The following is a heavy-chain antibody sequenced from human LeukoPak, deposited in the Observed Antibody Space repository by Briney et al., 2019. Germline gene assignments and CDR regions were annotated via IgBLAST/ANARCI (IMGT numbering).Heavy chain of an antibody. V-gene: IGHV4-4*09. CDR3: ARPGSGSSPLGP. CDR1: GGSISSYY. Sequence: SETLSLTCTVSGGSISSYYWSWIRQPPGKGLEWIGYIYATGSTNYNPSLKSRVTISVDTSKSQFSPNLRSVTAADPAVYYCARPGSGSSPLGPWGQGTLVTVSS. J-gene: IGHJ5*02. D-gene: IGHD1-14*01. CDR2: IYATGST.